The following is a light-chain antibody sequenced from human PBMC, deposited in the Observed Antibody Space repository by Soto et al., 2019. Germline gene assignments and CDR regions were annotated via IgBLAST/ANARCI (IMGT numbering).Light chain of an antibody. CDR3: MQSIQFPRT. CDR1: QTLLFSDGRTF. Sequence: DIVMTQTPFSLSVTPGQPASISCKSSQTLLFSDGRTFLYWYLQKPGQPPQLLISEVSNRLSGVPDRLSGSGSATDFTLKIRRVEAEDVGVYYCMQSIQFPRTFGQGTKLDIK. J-gene: IGKJ2*01. V-gene: IGKV2D-29*01. CDR2: EVS.